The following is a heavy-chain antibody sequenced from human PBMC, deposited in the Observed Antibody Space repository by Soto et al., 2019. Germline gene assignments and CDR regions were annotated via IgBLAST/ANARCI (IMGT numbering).Heavy chain of an antibody. CDR3: AREVLGYGDLRYFDL. J-gene: IGHJ2*01. Sequence: GGSLRLSCAASGFTVSSNYMSWVRQAPGKGLEWVSVIYSGGSTYYADSVKGRFTISRDNSKNTLYLQMNSLRAEDTAVYYCAREVLGYGDLRYFDLWGRGTLVTVSS. CDR1: GFTVSSNY. D-gene: IGHD5-12*01. V-gene: IGHV3-66*01. CDR2: IYSGGST.